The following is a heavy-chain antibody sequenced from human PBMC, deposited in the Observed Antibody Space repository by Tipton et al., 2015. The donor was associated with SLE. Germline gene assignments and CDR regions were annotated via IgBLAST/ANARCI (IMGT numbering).Heavy chain of an antibody. CDR2: IYHSGTT. D-gene: IGHD3-10*01. Sequence: TLSLTCAVSGGSINSYNWWTWVRQPPGKGLEWIGEIYHSGTTNYNPSLKSRITISLDKSNNHFSLRLSSLTAADTAVYYCARGPDYFDYWGQGTLVTVSS. CDR1: GGSINSYNW. V-gene: IGHV4-4*02. CDR3: ARGPDYFDY. J-gene: IGHJ4*02.